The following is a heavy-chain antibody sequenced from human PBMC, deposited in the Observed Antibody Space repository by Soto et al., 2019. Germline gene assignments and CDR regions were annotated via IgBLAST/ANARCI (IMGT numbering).Heavy chain of an antibody. D-gene: IGHD2-2*01. CDR1: GGSISSYY. J-gene: IGHJ3*02. CDR3: ASHYCSSTSCYDRYAFDI. V-gene: IGHV4-59*01. CDR2: IYYSGST. Sequence: QVQLQESGPGLVKPSETLSLTCTVSGGSISSYYWSWIRQPPGKGLEWIGYIYYSGSTNYNPSLKSRVTISVDTSKNQFSLKLSSVTAADTAVYYCASHYCSSTSCYDRYAFDIWGQGTMVTVSS.